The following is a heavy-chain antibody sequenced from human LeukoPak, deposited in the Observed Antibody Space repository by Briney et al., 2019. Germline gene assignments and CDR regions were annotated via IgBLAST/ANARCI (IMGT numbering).Heavy chain of an antibody. D-gene: IGHD6-13*01. V-gene: IGHV4-61*02. CDR3: ARDSIAAAGMGRGAFDI. Sequence: SQTLSLTCTVSGGSISSGSYYWSWIRQPAGKGLEWIGRIYTSGSTNYNPSLKSRVTISVDTSKNQFSLKLSSVTAADTAVYYCARDSIAAAGMGRGAFDIWGQGTMVAVSS. CDR1: GGSISSGSYY. CDR2: IYTSGST. J-gene: IGHJ3*02.